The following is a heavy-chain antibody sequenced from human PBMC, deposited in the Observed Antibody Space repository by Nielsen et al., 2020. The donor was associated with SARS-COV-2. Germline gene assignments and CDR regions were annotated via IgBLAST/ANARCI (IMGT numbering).Heavy chain of an antibody. CDR1: GGSISSYY. V-gene: IGHV4-59*08. D-gene: IGHD3-16*01. J-gene: IGHJ4*02. CDR3: ASIRSFDYLWGIFPN. CDR2: FYYSGTT. Sequence: GSLRLSCTVSGGSISSYYCSWVRQPPGKRLEWIGYFYYSGTTNSNPSLKSRVSMSVDTSKNQFSEKMMSVTAADTAVYYCASIRSFDYLWGIFPNWGPGTLVTVSS.